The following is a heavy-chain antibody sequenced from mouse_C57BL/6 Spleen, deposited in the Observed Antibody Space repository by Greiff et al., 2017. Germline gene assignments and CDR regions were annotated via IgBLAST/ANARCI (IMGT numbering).Heavy chain of an antibody. CDR2: IDPSDSYT. CDR3: ARSLNYDAIDY. CDR1: GYTFTSYW. V-gene: IGHV1-69*01. J-gene: IGHJ4*01. Sequence: QVQLQQPGAELVMPGASVKLSCKASGYTFTSYWMHWVKQRPGQGLEWIGEIDPSDSYTNYNQKFKGKSTLTVDKSSSTAYMQLSSLTSEDSAVYYCARSLNYDAIDYWGQGTSVTVSS.